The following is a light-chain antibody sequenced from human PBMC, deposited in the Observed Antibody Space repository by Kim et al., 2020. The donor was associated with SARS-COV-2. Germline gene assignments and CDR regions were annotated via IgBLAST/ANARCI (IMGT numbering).Light chain of an antibody. CDR1: QSLLHSNGYNY. CDR2: LGS. J-gene: IGKJ1*01. CDR3: MQALQTPWT. V-gene: IGKV2-28*01. Sequence: DIVMTQSPLSLPVTPGEPASISCRSSQSLLHSNGYNYLDWYLQKPGQSPQLLIYLGSNRASGVPDRFSGSGSGTDLTLKISRVEAEGVGVYYCMQALQTPWTFGQGTKVDIK.